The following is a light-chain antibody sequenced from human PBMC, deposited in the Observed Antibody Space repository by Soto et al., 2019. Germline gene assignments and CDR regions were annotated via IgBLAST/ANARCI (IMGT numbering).Light chain of an antibody. Sequence: QSALTQPASVSGSPGQSITISCTGTSSDIGDYNYVSWYRQYPGKAPKLMIYDVSNRPSGVSNRFSGSKSGNTASLTISGRQAEDEADYYCSSYTSNSTPVLFGGGTKLTVL. V-gene: IGLV2-14*01. J-gene: IGLJ2*01. CDR2: DVS. CDR1: SSDIGDYNY. CDR3: SSYTSNSTPVL.